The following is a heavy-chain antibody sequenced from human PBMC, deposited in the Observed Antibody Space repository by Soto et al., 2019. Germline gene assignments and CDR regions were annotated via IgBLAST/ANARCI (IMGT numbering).Heavy chain of an antibody. CDR2: IYPSGST. CDR1: GGPISSGGYS. J-gene: IGHJ5*02. CDR3: ARDQLEGNWFDP. D-gene: IGHD1-1*01. V-gene: IGHV4-30-2*01. Sequence: PSETLSLTCAVSGGPISSGGYSWNWIRQPPGKGLEWIGYIYPSGSTLYNPSLKSRVTISVDKSKNQFSLKLSSVTAADTAVYYCARDQLEGNWFDPWGQGTLVTVSS.